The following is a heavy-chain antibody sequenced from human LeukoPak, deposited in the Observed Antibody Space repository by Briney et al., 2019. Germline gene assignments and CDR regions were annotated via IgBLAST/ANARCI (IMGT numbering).Heavy chain of an antibody. CDR2: IYTSGST. D-gene: IGHD6-6*01. Sequence: SETLSLTCTVSGGSISSYYWSWIRQPAGKGLEWIGRIYTSGSTNYNPSLKNRVTMSVDTSKNQFSLKLSSVTAADTAVYYCAGTSIAASFDYWGQGTLVTVSS. CDR3: AGTSIAASFDY. J-gene: IGHJ4*02. V-gene: IGHV4-4*07. CDR1: GGSISSYY.